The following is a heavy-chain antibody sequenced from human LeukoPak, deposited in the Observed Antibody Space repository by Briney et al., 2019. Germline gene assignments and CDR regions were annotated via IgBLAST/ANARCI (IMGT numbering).Heavy chain of an antibody. CDR1: GFTFGSYG. CDR3: AKVLSSSWGYFDY. Sequence: GGSLRLSCAASGFTFGSYGMHWVRQAPGKGLEWVAVISYDGSNKYYADSVKGRFTISRDNSKNTLYLQMNSLRAEDTAVYYCAKVLSSSWGYFDYWGQGTLVTVSS. CDR2: ISYDGSNK. V-gene: IGHV3-30*18. D-gene: IGHD6-13*01. J-gene: IGHJ4*02.